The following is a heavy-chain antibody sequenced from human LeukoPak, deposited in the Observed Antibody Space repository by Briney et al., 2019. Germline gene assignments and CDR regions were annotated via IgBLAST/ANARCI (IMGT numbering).Heavy chain of an antibody. V-gene: IGHV3-73*01. J-gene: IGHJ4*02. CDR2: IRSKANSYAT. CDR3: TSTLLGYCTNGVCYTFY. Sequence: GGSLRLSCAASGFTFSGSAMHWVRQASGKGLEWVGRIRSKANSYATAYAASVKGRFTISRDDSKNTAYLRMNSLKTEDTAVYYCTSTLLGYCTNGVCYTFYWGQGTLVTVSS. D-gene: IGHD2-8*01. CDR1: GFTFSGSA.